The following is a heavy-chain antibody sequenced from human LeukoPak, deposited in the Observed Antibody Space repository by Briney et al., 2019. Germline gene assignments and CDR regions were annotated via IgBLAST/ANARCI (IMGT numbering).Heavy chain of an antibody. D-gene: IGHD6-19*01. CDR2: ISGSGVST. CDR1: GFTFSSYA. CDR3: AKKAGGMGMAEGDY. Sequence: PGGSLRLSCAASGFTFSSYAMSWVRQAPGKGLEWVSGISGSGVSTYYADSVKGRFTISRDNSKNTLYLQMNSLRAEDTAVYYCAKKAGGMGMAEGDYWGQGTPGTVSS. V-gene: IGHV3-23*01. J-gene: IGHJ4*02.